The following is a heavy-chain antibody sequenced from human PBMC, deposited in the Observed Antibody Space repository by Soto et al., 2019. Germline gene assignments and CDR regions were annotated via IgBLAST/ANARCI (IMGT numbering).Heavy chain of an antibody. V-gene: IGHV1-46*01. CDR2: INPSGGST. Sequence: QVQLVQSGAEVKKPGASVKVSCKASGYTFTSYYMHWVRQAPGQGLEWMGIINPSGGSTSYAQKYQGRVTVTRDTSTSTVYMELSSLRSEDTAVYYCAKGGGYVGWFDPWGQGTLVTVSS. D-gene: IGHD5-12*01. CDR1: GYTFTSYY. J-gene: IGHJ5*02. CDR3: AKGGGYVGWFDP.